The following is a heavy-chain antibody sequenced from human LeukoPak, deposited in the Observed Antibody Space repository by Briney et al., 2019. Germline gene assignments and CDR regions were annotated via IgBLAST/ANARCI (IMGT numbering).Heavy chain of an antibody. D-gene: IGHD3-9*01. CDR1: GGSISSGGYY. CDR2: IYYSGST. Sequence: PSQTLSLTCTVSGGSISSGGYYWSWLRQHPGKGLEWIGYIYYSGSTYYNPSLKSRVTISVDTSKNQFSLKLSSVTAADTAVYYCARSLSPYDILTGYYFGFDYWGQGTLVTVSS. CDR3: ARSLSPYDILTGYYFGFDY. J-gene: IGHJ4*02. V-gene: IGHV4-31*03.